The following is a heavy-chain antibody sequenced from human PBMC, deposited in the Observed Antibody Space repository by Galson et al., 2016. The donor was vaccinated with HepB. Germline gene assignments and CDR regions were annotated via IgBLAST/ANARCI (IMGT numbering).Heavy chain of an antibody. J-gene: IGHJ6*02. CDR1: GFTFSTYY. V-gene: IGHV3-74*01. Sequence: SLRPSCAASGFTFSTYYMHWIRQAPGKGLVWVSRLNGNGKNTDYADSVKGRFTISRDNAKNTLYLQMSSLKAEDTAVYYCARENYGVDVWGQGTTVTVSS. CDR3: ARENYGVDV. CDR2: LNGNGKNT.